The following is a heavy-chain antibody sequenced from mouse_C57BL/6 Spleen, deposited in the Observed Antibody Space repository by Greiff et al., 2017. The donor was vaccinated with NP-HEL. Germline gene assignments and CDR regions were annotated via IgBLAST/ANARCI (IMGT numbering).Heavy chain of an antibody. J-gene: IGHJ1*03. V-gene: IGHV1-18*01. CDR1: GYTFTDYN. D-gene: IGHD1-1*01. Sequence: VQLQQSGPELVKPGASVKIPCKASGYTFTDYNMDWVKQSHGKSLEWIGDINPNNGGTIYNQKFKGKATLTVDKSSSTAYMELRSLTSEDTAVYYCARGDSYFYGSSYNWYFDVWGTGTTVTVSS. CDR3: ARGDSYFYGSSYNWYFDV. CDR2: INPNNGGT.